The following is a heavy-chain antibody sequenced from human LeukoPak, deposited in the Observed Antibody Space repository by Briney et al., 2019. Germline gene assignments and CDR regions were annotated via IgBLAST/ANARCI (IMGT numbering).Heavy chain of an antibody. CDR3: ARDPPIKWCSSTSCYRDHYWYFDL. D-gene: IGHD2-2*02. CDR1: GYTFTSYG. V-gene: IGHV1-18*01. Sequence: ASVKVSCKASGYTFTSYGISWVRQAPGQGLEWMGWISAYNGNTNYAQKLQGRVTMTTDTSTSTAYMELRSLRSDDTAVYYCARDPPIKWCSSTSCYRDHYWYFDLWGRGTLVTVSS. J-gene: IGHJ2*01. CDR2: ISAYNGNT.